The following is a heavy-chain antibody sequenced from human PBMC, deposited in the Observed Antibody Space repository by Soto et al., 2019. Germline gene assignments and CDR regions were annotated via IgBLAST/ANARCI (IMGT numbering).Heavy chain of an antibody. CDR2: MNPYSGNT. CDR3: VRAPLDYYSADYFDN. D-gene: IGHD2-21*01. Sequence: ASVKVSCKASGYTFTNNDINWVRQATGQGLEWMGWMNPYSGNTGYAQKFQGRVTMTRDNSITTAYTELSSLRSEDTAVYYCVRAPLDYYSADYFDNWGQGTLVTVSS. J-gene: IGHJ4*02. V-gene: IGHV1-8*01. CDR1: GYTFTNND.